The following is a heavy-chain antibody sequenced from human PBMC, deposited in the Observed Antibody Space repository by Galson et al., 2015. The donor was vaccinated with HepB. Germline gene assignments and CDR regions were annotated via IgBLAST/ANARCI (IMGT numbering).Heavy chain of an antibody. CDR1: GFTVSSNY. CDR3: ARDLRGVAAAGMAYYYYGMDV. CDR2: IYSGGST. D-gene: IGHD6-13*01. Sequence: SLRLSCAASGFTVSSNYMSWVRQAPGKGLEWVSVIYSGGSTYYADSVKGRFTISRDNSKNTLYLQMNSLRAEDTAVYYCARDLRGVAAAGMAYYYYGMDVWGQGTTVTVSS. V-gene: IGHV3-53*01. J-gene: IGHJ6*02.